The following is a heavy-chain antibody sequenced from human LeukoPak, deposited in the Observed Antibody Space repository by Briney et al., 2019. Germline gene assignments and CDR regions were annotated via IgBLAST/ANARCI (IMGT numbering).Heavy chain of an antibody. J-gene: IGHJ3*02. D-gene: IGHD3-10*01. CDR3: ARRGWGFGEPKRDHDTFDI. V-gene: IGHV5-51*01. Sequence: GESLKISCKGSGYSFTNYWIAWVRQMPGQGLEWMAIIYPGDSDARYSPSFQGQVTISVDKSISTPYLRWSSLKASDTATYYCARRGWGFGEPKRDHDTFDIWGQGTMVTVSS. CDR2: IYPGDSDA. CDR1: GYSFTNYW.